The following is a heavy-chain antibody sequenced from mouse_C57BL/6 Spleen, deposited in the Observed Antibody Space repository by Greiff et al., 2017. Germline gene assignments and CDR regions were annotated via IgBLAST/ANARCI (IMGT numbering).Heavy chain of an antibody. Sequence: VQLQQPGAELVRPGSSVKLSCKASGYTFTSYWMDWVKQRPGQGLEWIGNIYPSDSDTHYNQKFKDKATLTVDKSSSTAYMQLSSLTSEDSAVXDCANAVIELRRFDYWGQGTTLTVSS. CDR3: ANAVIELRRFDY. J-gene: IGHJ2*01. CDR2: IYPSDSDT. CDR1: GYTFTSYW. D-gene: IGHD2-4*01. V-gene: IGHV1-61*01.